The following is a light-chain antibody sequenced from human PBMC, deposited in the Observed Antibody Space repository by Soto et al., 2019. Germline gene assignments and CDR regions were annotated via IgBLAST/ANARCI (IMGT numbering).Light chain of an antibody. V-gene: IGLV1-36*01. CDR3: AAWDDSLNGYV. CDR1: SSNIGNNA. J-gene: IGLJ1*01. CDR2: YDD. Sequence: QAVVTQPPSVSEAPRQRVTISCSGSSSNIGNNAVNWYQQLPGKAPKLLIYYDDLLPSGVSDRFSGPKSGTSASLAISGLQSEDEADYYCAAWDDSLNGYVFGTGTKLTVL.